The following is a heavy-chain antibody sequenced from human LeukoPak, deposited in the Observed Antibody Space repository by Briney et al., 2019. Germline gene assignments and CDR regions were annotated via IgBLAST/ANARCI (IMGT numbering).Heavy chain of an antibody. CDR1: GGTFSSYA. D-gene: IGHD6-13*01. Sequence: SVKVSCKASGGTFSSYAISWVRQAPGQGLEWMGRIIPIFGTANYAQKFQGRVTITTDESTSTASMELSSLRSEDTAVYYCARGTEAGIAAAGTLGGMDVWGKGTTVTVSS. CDR3: ARGTEAGIAAAGTLGGMDV. CDR2: IIPIFGTA. J-gene: IGHJ6*04. V-gene: IGHV1-69*05.